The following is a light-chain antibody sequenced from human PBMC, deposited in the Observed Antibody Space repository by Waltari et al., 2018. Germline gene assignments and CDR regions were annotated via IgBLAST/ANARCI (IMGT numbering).Light chain of an antibody. CDR3: QQYYTTPYT. CDR1: QAISTY. Sequence: DTLMTQSPSSLPASVGGRVTLTCRASQAISTYVNWYQQTPGMAPKLLIFSSSTLHRGVSSRFSGSGSGTEFTLTISNLQAEDVAVYYCQQYYTTPYTFGQGTKLEIK. J-gene: IGKJ2*01. V-gene: IGKV1-39*01. CDR2: SSS.